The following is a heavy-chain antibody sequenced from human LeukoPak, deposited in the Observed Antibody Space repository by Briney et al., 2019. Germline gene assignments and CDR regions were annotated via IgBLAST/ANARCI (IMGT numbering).Heavy chain of an antibody. D-gene: IGHD3-16*01. Sequence: GGSLRLSCVASGFTFSSYAMSWVRETPTRGLEWVSSLRGNGDAFYADSVKGRFTLSRDESRNTVYLQLNKLRVEDTAIYYCAKASWVSTADAVLWGQGTVVTVSS. J-gene: IGHJ4*02. V-gene: IGHV3-23*01. CDR3: AKASWVSTADAVL. CDR1: GFTFSSYA. CDR2: LRGNGDA.